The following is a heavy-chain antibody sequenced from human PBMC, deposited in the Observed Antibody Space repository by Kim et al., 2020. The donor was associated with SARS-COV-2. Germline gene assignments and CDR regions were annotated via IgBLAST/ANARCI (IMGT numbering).Heavy chain of an antibody. D-gene: IGHD4-17*01. V-gene: IGHV3-21*01. Sequence: GGSLRLSCAASGFTFSSYSMNWVRQAPGKGLEWVSSISSSSSYIYYADSVKGRFTISRDNAKNSLYLQMNSLRAEDTAVYYCARDLRTVTTWYFDYWGQGTLVTVSS. CDR1: GFTFSSYS. CDR3: ARDLRTVTTWYFDY. CDR2: ISSSSSYI. J-gene: IGHJ4*02.